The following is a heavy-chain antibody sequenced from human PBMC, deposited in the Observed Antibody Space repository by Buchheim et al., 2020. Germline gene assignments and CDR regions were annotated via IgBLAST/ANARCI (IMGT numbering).Heavy chain of an antibody. J-gene: IGHJ4*02. CDR1: GYTFSSYG. CDR2: ISANNGNT. D-gene: IGHD3-10*01. Sequence: QVQLVQSGAEVKKPGASVTVSCTASGYTFSSYGISWVRQAPGQGLEWMGWISANNGNTKYAQNLQGRVTMSTDTSTSTSNLELTSLRSDDTAVYYGGRGAPGDPRLLDYWGQGTL. CDR3: GRGAPGDPRLLDY. V-gene: IGHV1-18*01.